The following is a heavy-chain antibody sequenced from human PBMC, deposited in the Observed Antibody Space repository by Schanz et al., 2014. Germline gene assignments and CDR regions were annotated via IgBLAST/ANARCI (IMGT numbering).Heavy chain of an antibody. CDR1: RSTFSSYT. D-gene: IGHD2-2*01. V-gene: IGHV1-69*09. CDR2: FIPILDVG. J-gene: IGHJ5*02. Sequence: QVQLIQSGAEVKKPGSSVKVSCKASRSTFSSYTISWVRQARGQGLEWVGRFIPILDVGNYAQQFQGRVTFTADKSTSTAYMELRSLRSDDTAVYYCARDRRRYCSTASCLHDNWFDPWGQGTLVIVSS. CDR3: ARDRRRYCSTASCLHDNWFDP.